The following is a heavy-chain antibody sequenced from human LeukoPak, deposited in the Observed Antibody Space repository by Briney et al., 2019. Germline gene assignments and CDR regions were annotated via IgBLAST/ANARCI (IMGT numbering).Heavy chain of an antibody. V-gene: IGHV1-2*02. D-gene: IGHD3-3*01. Sequence: ASVKVSCKASGYTFTGYYMHWVRQAPGQGLEWMGWINPNSGGTNYAQKLQGRVTMTTDTSTSTAYMELRSLRSDDTAVYYCARGSTYYDFWSGYYTSNNWFDPWGQGTLVTVSS. CDR3: ARGSTYYDFWSGYYTSNNWFDP. J-gene: IGHJ5*02. CDR2: INPNSGGT. CDR1: GYTFTGYY.